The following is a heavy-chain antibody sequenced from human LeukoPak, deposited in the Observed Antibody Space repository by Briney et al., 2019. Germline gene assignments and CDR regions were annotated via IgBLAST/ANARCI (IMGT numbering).Heavy chain of an antibody. J-gene: IGHJ5*02. V-gene: IGHV3-30*03. CDR2: ISYDGSNK. D-gene: IGHD1-26*01. CDR1: GFTFSNYA. CDR3: AVGARFDP. Sequence: PGGSLRLSCAASGFTFSNYAMHWVRQAPGKGLEWVAVISYDGSNKYYADSVKGRFTISRDNSKNTLYLQMNSLRAEDTAVYYCAVGARFDPWGQGTLVTVSS.